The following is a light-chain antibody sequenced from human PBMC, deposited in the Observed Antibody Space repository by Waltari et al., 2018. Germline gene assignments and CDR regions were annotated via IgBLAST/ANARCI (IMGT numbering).Light chain of an antibody. CDR3: SSYTFTSTPVV. V-gene: IGLV2-14*01. J-gene: IGLJ2*01. CDR1: SSDVGGYNF. Sequence: QSALTQPASVSGSPGQSITISCPGTSSDVGGYNFVSWYQQHPGKAPKLLIYEFSNRPSGLSNRFSGSKSGNTASLTISGLQAEDEADYYCSSYTFTSTPVVFGGGTKVTVL. CDR2: EFS.